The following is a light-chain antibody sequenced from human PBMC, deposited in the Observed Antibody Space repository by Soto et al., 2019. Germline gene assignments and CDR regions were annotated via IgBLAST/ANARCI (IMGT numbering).Light chain of an antibody. CDR1: SSDVGDYNY. J-gene: IGLJ3*02. Sequence: QSVLTQPRSVSGSPGQSVTISCTGTSSDVGDYNYVSWYQHYPGKAPKLLIYDVSKRPSGVPDRFSGSKSGDTASLTISGLHAQDEADYYCCSFAGSYTFWVFGGGTKLTVL. CDR3: CSFAGSYTFWV. CDR2: DVS. V-gene: IGLV2-11*01.